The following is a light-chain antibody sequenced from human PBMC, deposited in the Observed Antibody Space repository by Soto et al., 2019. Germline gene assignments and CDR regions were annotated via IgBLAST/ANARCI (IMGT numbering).Light chain of an antibody. CDR2: DAS. Sequence: EIVLTQSPATLSLSPGERATLSCRASQSVSSYLAWYQQKPGQAPRLLIYDASNRATGIPARFSGSGSGTDFTFTISSLQPEDFAVYYCQQRSNWPPITFGQGTRLDIK. CDR1: QSVSSY. CDR3: QQRSNWPPIT. V-gene: IGKV3-11*01. J-gene: IGKJ5*01.